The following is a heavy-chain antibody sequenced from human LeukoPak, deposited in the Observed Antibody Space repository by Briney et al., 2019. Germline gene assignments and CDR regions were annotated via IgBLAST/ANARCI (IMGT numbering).Heavy chain of an antibody. V-gene: IGHV3-21*01. CDR2: ISISSTYR. J-gene: IGHJ4*02. CDR3: ARDQPDTAFDY. Sequence: GGSLRLSCAASGFTFSLSVMNWARQAPGKGLEWVSSISISSTYRYYADSVKGRFTMSRDNAKNSLFLQMNSLRAEDTAVYYCARDQPDTAFDYWGQGTLVTVSS. CDR1: GFTFSLSV. D-gene: IGHD5-18*01.